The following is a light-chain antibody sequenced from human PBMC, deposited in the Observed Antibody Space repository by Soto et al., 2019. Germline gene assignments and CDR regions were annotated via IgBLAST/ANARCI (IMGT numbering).Light chain of an antibody. Sequence: DIHMTQSPSSLSASVVDIVTITFRASQSISSYLNWYQQKPGKAPKVLIYVASSFQSGVPSRFSGSGSGTDFTLTISSLQPEDSATYYCQQSYITPWTFGQGTKVDI. V-gene: IGKV1-39*01. J-gene: IGKJ1*01. CDR1: QSISSY. CDR3: QQSYITPWT. CDR2: VAS.